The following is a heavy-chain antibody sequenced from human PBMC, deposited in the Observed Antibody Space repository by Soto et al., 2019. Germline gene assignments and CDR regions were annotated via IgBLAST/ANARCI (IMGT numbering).Heavy chain of an antibody. Sequence: PGGSLRLSCAASGFTVSSNYMSWVRQAPGKGLEWVSVIYSGGSTYYADSVKGRFTISRDNSKNTLYLQMNSLRAEDTAVYYCARYYCSSTSCYLNYYYYMDVWGKGTTVTVSS. V-gene: IGHV3-66*01. CDR2: IYSGGST. CDR1: GFTVSSNY. D-gene: IGHD2-2*01. CDR3: ARYYCSSTSCYLNYYYYMDV. J-gene: IGHJ6*03.